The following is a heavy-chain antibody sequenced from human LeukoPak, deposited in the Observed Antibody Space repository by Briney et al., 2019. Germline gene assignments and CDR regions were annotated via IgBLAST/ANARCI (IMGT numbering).Heavy chain of an antibody. V-gene: IGHV1-46*01. D-gene: IGHD4-17*01. CDR2: INPSGGST. CDR3: ASEQAYGDYPHYFDY. Sequence: ASVKVSCKASGYTFTSYYMHWVRQAPGQGLEWTGIINPSGGSTSYAQKFQGRVTMTRDTSISTAYMELSRLRSDDTAVYYCASEQAYGDYPHYFDYWGQGTLVTVSS. CDR1: GYTFTSYY. J-gene: IGHJ4*02.